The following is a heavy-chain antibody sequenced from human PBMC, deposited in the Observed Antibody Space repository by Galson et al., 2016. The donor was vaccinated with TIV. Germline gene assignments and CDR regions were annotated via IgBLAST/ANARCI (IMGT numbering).Heavy chain of an antibody. CDR1: GFSLTTGGVG. Sequence: PALVKPTQTLTLTCTFSGFSLTTGGVGVGWIRQPPGKALEWLAHIYSDDDERYRPSLKSRLTITKYTSKNQVVLTMTNMDPVDTATFYCAYLPNMFYDGRDVWGQGTTVTVSS. CDR2: IYSDDDE. D-gene: IGHD3-10*02. J-gene: IGHJ6*02. V-gene: IGHV2-5*02. CDR3: AYLPNMFYDGRDV.